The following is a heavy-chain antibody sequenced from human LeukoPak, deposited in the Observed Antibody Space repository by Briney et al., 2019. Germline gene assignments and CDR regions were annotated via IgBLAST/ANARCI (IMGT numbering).Heavy chain of an antibody. CDR1: GGSISSSSYY. CDR3: ARRRGIAAAGNPFDY. J-gene: IGHJ4*02. CDR2: IYYSGST. D-gene: IGHD6-13*01. V-gene: IGHV4-39*01. Sequence: ETLSLTCTVSGGSISSSSYYWGWIRQPPGKGLEWIGSIYYSGSTYYNPSLKSRVTISVDTSKNQFSLKLSSVTAADTAVYYCARRRGIAAAGNPFDYWGQGTLVTVSS.